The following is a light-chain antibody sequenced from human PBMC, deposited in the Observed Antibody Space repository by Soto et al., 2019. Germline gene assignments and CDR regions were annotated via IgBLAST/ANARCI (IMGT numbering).Light chain of an antibody. CDR1: QSVSSN. V-gene: IGKV3-15*01. Sequence: EIVMTQSPATLSLSPGDRATLSCRASQSVSSNLVWYQQKPGQAPRLLIYDTSTRASDVPARFSGSGSETEFTLTISGLQSEDFAVYYCQQRSNWPGTFGQGTKVDIK. CDR2: DTS. CDR3: QQRSNWPGT. J-gene: IGKJ1*01.